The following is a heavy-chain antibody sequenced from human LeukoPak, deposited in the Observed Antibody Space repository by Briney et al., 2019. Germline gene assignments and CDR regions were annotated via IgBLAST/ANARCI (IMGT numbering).Heavy chain of an antibody. D-gene: IGHD3-9*01. CDR3: ARDRIGLDWLSDFDY. CDR1: GFTFSSYS. Sequence: PGGSLRLSCAASGFTFSSYSMNWVRQAPGKGLEWVSYISSSGSTIYYADSVKGRFTISRDNAKNSLYLQMNSLRAEDTAVYYCARDRIGLDWLSDFDYWGQGTLVTVSS. V-gene: IGHV3-48*04. J-gene: IGHJ4*02. CDR2: ISSSGSTI.